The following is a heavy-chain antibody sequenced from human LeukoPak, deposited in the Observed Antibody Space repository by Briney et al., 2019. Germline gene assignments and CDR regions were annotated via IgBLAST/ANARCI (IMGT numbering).Heavy chain of an antibody. D-gene: IGHD1-26*01. CDR1: GFTLSSYS. CDR2: ISRSSSYI. Sequence: GGSLRLSCAASGFTLSSYSMNWVRQAPGKGLEWVSSISRSSSYIYYADSVKGRFTISRDNAKNSLYLQMNSLRAEDTAVYYCVVGATTLFDYWGQGTLVTVSS. J-gene: IGHJ4*02. CDR3: VVGATTLFDY. V-gene: IGHV3-21*01.